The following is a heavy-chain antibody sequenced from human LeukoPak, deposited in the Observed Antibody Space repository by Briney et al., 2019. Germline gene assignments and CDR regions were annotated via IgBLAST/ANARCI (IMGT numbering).Heavy chain of an antibody. V-gene: IGHV4-38-2*02. J-gene: IGHJ3*02. D-gene: IGHD3-22*01. CDR1: GYSISSGYY. CDR2: IYHSGST. CDR3: ARQNRDYYDSSGYARGHASDI. Sequence: SETLSLTCTVSGYSISSGYYWGWIRQPPGKGLEWIGSIYHSGSTYYNPSLKSRVTISVDTSKNQFSLKLSSVTAADTAVYYCARQNRDYYDSSGYARGHASDIWGQGTMVTVSS.